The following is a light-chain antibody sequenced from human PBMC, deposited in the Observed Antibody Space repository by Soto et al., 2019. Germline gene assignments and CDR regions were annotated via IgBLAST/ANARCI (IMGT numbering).Light chain of an antibody. V-gene: IGLV2-8*01. CDR1: SSDVGGNKF. CDR3: SSFGGSNDVL. Sequence: QSVLTQPPSASGTPGQRVTISCTGTSSDVGGNKFVSWYQQHPGKAPRLIIYEVNRRPSGVPDRFSGSKSGNTASLTVSGLQDEDEADYYCSSFGGSNDVLFGGGTKLTVL. CDR2: EVN. J-gene: IGLJ2*01.